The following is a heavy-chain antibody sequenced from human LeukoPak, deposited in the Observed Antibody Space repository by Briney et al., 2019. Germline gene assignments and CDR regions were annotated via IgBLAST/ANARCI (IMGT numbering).Heavy chain of an antibody. V-gene: IGHV3-23*01. CDR1: GFTFSRFA. D-gene: IGHD4-17*01. J-gene: IGHJ4*02. CDR3: AKDRYGDYSFES. Sequence: GGCLRLSCAASGFTFSRFAMSWVRQAPGKGLEWVSAISGNGSDTYYADSVEGRFTVSRDNSKNTLYLQMNSLRAEDTALYYCAKDRYGDYSFESWGQGTLVTVSS. CDR2: ISGNGSDT.